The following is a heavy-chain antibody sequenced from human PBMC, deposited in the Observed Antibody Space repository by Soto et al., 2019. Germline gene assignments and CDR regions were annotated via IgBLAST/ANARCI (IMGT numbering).Heavy chain of an antibody. D-gene: IGHD2-15*01. J-gene: IGHJ5*02. Sequence: SVKVSCKASGGTFSSYAISWVRQAPGQGLEWMGGIIPIFGTANYAQKFQGRVTITADESTSTAYMELSSLRSEDTAVYYCARSILAPYCSGGSCYSNWFDPWGQGTLVTVSS. CDR3: ARSILAPYCSGGSCYSNWFDP. CDR1: GGTFSSYA. CDR2: IIPIFGTA. V-gene: IGHV1-69*13.